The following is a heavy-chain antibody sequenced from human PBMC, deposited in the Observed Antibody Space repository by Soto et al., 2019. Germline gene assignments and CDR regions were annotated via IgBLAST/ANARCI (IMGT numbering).Heavy chain of an antibody. D-gene: IGHD2-8*01. J-gene: IGHJ5*02. CDR2: ISHSGTT. CDR1: GGSFTGYY. V-gene: IGHV4-34*01. Sequence: SETLSLTCTVYGGSFTGYYWSWIRQPPGKGLEWIGEISHSGTTYYNPSLKSRVTISVDTSKNQLSLKLSSVTAADTAVYYCARGRGALGVGWFDPWGQGNLVTVSS. CDR3: ARGRGALGVGWFDP.